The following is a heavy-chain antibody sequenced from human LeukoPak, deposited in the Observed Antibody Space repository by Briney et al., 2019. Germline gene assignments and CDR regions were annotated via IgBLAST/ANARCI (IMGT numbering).Heavy chain of an antibody. CDR1: GFSLRTYA. CDR2: ISSGGDT. V-gene: IGHV3-23*01. J-gene: IGHJ4*02. Sequence: GALTLSCADSGFSLRTYARRWVRQAPGKGLEWISIISSGGDTYYADSVKGRFTISRDNSKNTLELQMSSIKAEDTAVYYCAKGVGDYYFDYWGQGTLVTVSS. CDR3: AKGVGDYYFDY. D-gene: IGHD2-15*01.